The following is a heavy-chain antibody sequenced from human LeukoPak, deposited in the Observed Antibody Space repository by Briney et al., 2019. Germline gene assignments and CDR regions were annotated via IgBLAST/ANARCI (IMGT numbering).Heavy chain of an antibody. CDR2: MHYSGGT. J-gene: IGHJ5*01. D-gene: IGHD1-26*01. CDR3: ARRPVVCSTTSCLGFCIDS. CDR1: GYSISRGPY. Sequence: SETLSLSCAVSGYSISRGPYWGWIRQPPGKGLWWFGSMHYSGGTYFNPSLKSRVTMSVDTSKNQDSLKLRSVTAADTALYYRARRPVVCSTTSCLGFCIDSWGQGTQDTVSS. V-gene: IGHV4-38-2*01.